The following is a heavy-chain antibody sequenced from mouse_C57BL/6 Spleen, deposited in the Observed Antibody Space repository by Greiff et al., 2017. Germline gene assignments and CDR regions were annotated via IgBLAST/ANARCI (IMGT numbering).Heavy chain of an antibody. Sequence: EVQGVESGGDLVKPGGSLKLSCAASGFTFSSYGMSWVRQTPDKRLEWVATISSGGSYTYYPDSVKGRFTISRDNAKNTLYLQMSSLKSEDTAMYYCARHRGYGSSFYAMDYWGQGTSVTVSS. CDR2: ISSGGSYT. J-gene: IGHJ4*01. D-gene: IGHD1-1*01. CDR3: ARHRGYGSSFYAMDY. CDR1: GFTFSSYG. V-gene: IGHV5-6*01.